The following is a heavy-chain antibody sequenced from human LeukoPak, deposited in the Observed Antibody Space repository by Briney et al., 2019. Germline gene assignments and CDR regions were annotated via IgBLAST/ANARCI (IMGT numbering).Heavy chain of an antibody. V-gene: IGHV1-2*02. D-gene: IGHD3-10*01. CDR2: INPPSGGT. Sequence: GASVKVSCKASGYTFTGYYMHWVRQAPGQGLEWMGWINPPSGGTNSAQKFQGRVTMTRDTSITTAYLELSRLTSDDTAVYYCATGDFYSGSFLDYWGQGTLVTVSS. J-gene: IGHJ4*02. CDR3: ATGDFYSGSFLDY. CDR1: GYTFTGYY.